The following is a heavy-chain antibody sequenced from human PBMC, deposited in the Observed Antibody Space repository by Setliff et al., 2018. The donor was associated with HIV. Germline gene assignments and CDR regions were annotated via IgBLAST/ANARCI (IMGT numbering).Heavy chain of an antibody. CDR2: MHTSGNT. D-gene: IGHD5-18*01. CDR1: GDSISGYY. CDR3: ARDQKGYSYGYFDS. J-gene: IGHJ4*02. Sequence: SETLSLTCTSSGDSISGYYWSWIRQPAGKVLEWIGRMHTSGNTNYNPSLKSRVTMSVDTSKNQFSLRLSSVTAADTAVYYCARDQKGYSYGYFDSWGQGTLVTVSS. V-gene: IGHV4-4*07.